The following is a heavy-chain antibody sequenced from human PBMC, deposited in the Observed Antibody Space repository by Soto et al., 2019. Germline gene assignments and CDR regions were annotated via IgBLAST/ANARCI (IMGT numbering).Heavy chain of an antibody. CDR2: IKTDGSEK. Sequence: EVQLVVSGGGLVQPGGSLRLSCEASGFTFSAYWMGWVRQAPGTGLQWVATIKTDGSEKYYVDSVTGRFTISRDNDKNSLYLQLNTLRAEDTGVYYCARPVRGSPEDVWGQGTTVTVSS. J-gene: IGHJ6*02. CDR1: GFTFSAYW. V-gene: IGHV3-7*05. CDR3: ARPVRGSPEDV. D-gene: IGHD3-16*01.